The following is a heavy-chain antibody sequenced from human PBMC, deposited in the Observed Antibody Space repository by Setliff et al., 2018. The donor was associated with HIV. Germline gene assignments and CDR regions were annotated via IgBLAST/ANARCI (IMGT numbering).Heavy chain of an antibody. V-gene: IGHV1-2*02. CDR3: AREPARISGPYTGGSDL. Sequence: GASVKVSCKASGYTFTGNYIHWVRQAPGQGLEWMGWINPNSGGTNYEQKFQGRVTMTRDTSISTAYMELSRLRSDDTALYYCAREPARISGPYTGGSDLWGQGTLVTVSS. J-gene: IGHJ4*02. CDR1: GYTFTGNY. D-gene: IGHD1-20*01. CDR2: INPNSGGT.